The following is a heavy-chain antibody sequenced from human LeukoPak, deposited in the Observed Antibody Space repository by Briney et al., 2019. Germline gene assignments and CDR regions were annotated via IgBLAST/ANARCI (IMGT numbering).Heavy chain of an antibody. CDR2: ISWNIGSI. V-gene: IGHV3-9*01. D-gene: IGHD3-3*01. J-gene: IGHJ3*02. CDR3: AKDIGLAIFGVADAFDI. Sequence: GGSLRLSCAASGFTFDDYAMHWVRQAPGKCLEWGSGISWNIGSIGYADSVKGRFTISRDNAKNSLYLQMNSLRAEDTALYYCAKDIGLAIFGVADAFDIWGQGTMVTVSS. CDR1: GFTFDDYA.